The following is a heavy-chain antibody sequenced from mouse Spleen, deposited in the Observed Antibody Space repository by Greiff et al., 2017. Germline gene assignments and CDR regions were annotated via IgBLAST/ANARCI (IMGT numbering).Heavy chain of an antibody. D-gene: IGHD1-2*01. CDR3: ARLNGYPDYFDY. CDR1: GFAFSSYD. J-gene: IGHJ2*01. CDR2: ISSGGSYT. V-gene: IGHV5-9*02. Sequence: EVKLVESGGGLVKPGGSLKLSCAASGFAFSSYDMSWVRQTPEKRLEWVATISSGGSYTYYPDSVKGRFTISRDNARNTLYLQMSSLRSEDTALYYCARLNGYPDYFDYGGKGTTLTVSS.